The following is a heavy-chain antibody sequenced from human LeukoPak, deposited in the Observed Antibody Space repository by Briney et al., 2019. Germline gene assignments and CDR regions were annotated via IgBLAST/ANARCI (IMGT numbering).Heavy chain of an antibody. CDR3: ARENRGRYCSSTSCYSHYYYYYMDV. D-gene: IGHD2-2*02. V-gene: IGHV1-69*05. CDR1: GGTFSSYA. Sequence: SVKVSCKASGGTFSSYAISWVRQAPGQGLEWMGGIIPIFGTANYAQKFQGRVTITTDESTSTAYMELSSLRSEDTAVYYRARENRGRYCSSTSCYSHYYYYYMDVWGKGTTVTVSS. CDR2: IIPIFGTA. J-gene: IGHJ6*03.